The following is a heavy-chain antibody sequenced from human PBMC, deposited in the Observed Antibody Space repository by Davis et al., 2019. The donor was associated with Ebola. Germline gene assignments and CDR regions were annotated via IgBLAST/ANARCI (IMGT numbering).Heavy chain of an antibody. CDR3: ARGQGDIVVVPAAKQVAGWFDP. Sequence: PSETLSLTCTVSGGSISSGDYYWSWIRQPPGKGLEWIGYIYYSGSTYYNPSLKSRVTISVDTSKNQFSLKLSSVTAADTAVYYCARGQGDIVVVPAAKQVAGWFDPWGQGTLVTVSS. J-gene: IGHJ5*02. CDR2: IYYSGST. V-gene: IGHV4-30-4*01. D-gene: IGHD2-2*01. CDR1: GGSISSGDYY.